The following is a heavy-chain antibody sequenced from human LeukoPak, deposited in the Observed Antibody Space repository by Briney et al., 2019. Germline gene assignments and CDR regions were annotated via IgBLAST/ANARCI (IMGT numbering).Heavy chain of an antibody. J-gene: IGHJ3*02. V-gene: IGHV4-39*07. CDR1: GGSISSSSYY. D-gene: IGHD3-22*01. Sequence: SETLSLTCTVSGGSISSSSYYWGWIRQPPGKGLEWIGSIYYSGSTYYNPSLKSRVTISVDTSKNQFSLKLSSVTAADTAVYYCARVPPTYYYDTSGYGEAFDIWGQGTVVTVSS. CDR2: IYYSGST. CDR3: ARVPPTYYYDTSGYGEAFDI.